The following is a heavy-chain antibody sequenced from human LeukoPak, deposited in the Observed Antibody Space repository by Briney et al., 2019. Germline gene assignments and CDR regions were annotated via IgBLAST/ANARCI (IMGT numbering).Heavy chain of an antibody. J-gene: IGHJ4*02. Sequence: GGSLRLSCGASGFTFSSYWMHWVRQAPGKGLVWVSRINSDGSSTSYADSVKGRFTISRDNAKNTLYLQMNSLRAEDTAVYYCARDSEDYGDYPDYWGQGTLVTVSS. D-gene: IGHD4-17*01. CDR2: INSDGSST. CDR3: ARDSEDYGDYPDY. CDR1: GFTFSSYW. V-gene: IGHV3-74*01.